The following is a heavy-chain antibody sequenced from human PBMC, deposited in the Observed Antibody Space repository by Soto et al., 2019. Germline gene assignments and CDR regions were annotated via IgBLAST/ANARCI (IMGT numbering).Heavy chain of an antibody. D-gene: IGHD5-12*01. CDR1: GGTFNNYP. V-gene: IGHV1-69*01. J-gene: IGHJ6*02. Sequence: QVQLVQSGAEVKKPGSSVKVSCKASGGTFNNYPITWVRQAPGEGLEWMGGSIPIFGTANYAQKFQGSVTISVDETTSTAYMELSSLRSEDTAVYYCARGRGYSGDDHYYFFAMDVWGPGTTVTVSS. CDR3: ARGRGYSGDDHYYFFAMDV. CDR2: SIPIFGTA.